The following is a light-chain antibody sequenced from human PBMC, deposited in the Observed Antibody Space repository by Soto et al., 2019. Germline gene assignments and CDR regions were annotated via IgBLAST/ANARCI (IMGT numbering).Light chain of an antibody. J-gene: IGKJ4*01. CDR1: QSVRNY. Sequence: EIVLTQSPATLSLSPGERATLSCRASQSVRNYLAWYQQKPGQAPRLLIYDVSNSATGIPARFSGSGSGTDFTLTIRSLEPEDFAVYYCQQRYSWPPLTFGGGTKVEI. CDR2: DVS. CDR3: QQRYSWPPLT. V-gene: IGKV3-11*01.